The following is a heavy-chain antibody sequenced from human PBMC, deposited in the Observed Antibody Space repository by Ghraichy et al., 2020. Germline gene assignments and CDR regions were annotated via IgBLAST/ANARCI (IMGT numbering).Heavy chain of an antibody. J-gene: IGHJ3*01. Sequence: GGSLRLSCAASGFIFRRYSMNWVRQAPGKGLEWVSTISSTSDSIYYADSVNGRFTISRDNAKNSVYLQMNSLGAEDTAVYYCARDLSLGNPGGFDFWGQGTTVIVSS. CDR1: GFIFRRYS. CDR3: ARDLSLGNPGGFDF. D-gene: IGHD7-27*01. CDR2: ISSTSDSI. V-gene: IGHV3-21*01.